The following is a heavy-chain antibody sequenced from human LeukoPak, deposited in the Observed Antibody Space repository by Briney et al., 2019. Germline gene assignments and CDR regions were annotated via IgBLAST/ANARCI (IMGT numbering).Heavy chain of an antibody. J-gene: IGHJ4*02. CDR3: AKGKWGYGSGSPDY. Sequence: GGSLRLSCAASGFTFSSYAMSWVRQAPGKGLEWVSGISWNSGSIGYADSVKGRFTISRDNAKNSLYLQMNSLRAEDTALYYCAKGKWGYGSGSPDYWGQGTLVTVSS. D-gene: IGHD3-10*01. V-gene: IGHV3-9*01. CDR1: GFTFSSYA. CDR2: ISWNSGSI.